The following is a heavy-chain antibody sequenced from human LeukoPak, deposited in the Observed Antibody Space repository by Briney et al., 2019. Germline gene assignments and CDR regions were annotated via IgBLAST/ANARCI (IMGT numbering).Heavy chain of an antibody. J-gene: IGHJ4*02. CDR3: VKGLGFSWTPYFDY. Sequence: GGSLRLSCSASGXTFSSYAXYXVXQAPGXXLXFVSVVSSNGATTYYADSVKGRFNISRDNSKNTLYLQMSSLRAEDTAVYYCVKGLGFSWTPYFDYWGQGTLVTVSS. V-gene: IGHV3-64D*06. D-gene: IGHD6-13*01. CDR1: GXTFSSYA. CDR2: VSSNGATT.